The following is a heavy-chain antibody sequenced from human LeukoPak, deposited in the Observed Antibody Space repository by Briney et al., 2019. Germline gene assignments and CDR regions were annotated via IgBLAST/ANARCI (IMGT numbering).Heavy chain of an antibody. CDR3: ARVVVVVPAAYYYYGMDV. Sequence: PPETLSLTCTVSGGSISGSNYYWGWVRQPPGKGLEWIGSIYYSGSTYYNPSLKSRATISVDTSKNQFSLKLSSVTAADTAVYYCARVVVVVPAAYYYYGMDVWGQGTTVTVSS. J-gene: IGHJ6*02. D-gene: IGHD2-2*01. V-gene: IGHV4-39*07. CDR1: GGSISGSNYY. CDR2: IYYSGST.